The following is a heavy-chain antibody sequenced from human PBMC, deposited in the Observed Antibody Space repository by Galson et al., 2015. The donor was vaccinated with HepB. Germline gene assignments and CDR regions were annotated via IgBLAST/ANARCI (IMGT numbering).Heavy chain of an antibody. J-gene: IGHJ6*04. Sequence: SLRLSCAASGFTFSGSGIHWVRLASGKGLEWVGRIRNRANNYATAYAASVRGRFTVSRDDSKNAAYLQMNSLTTEDTAVYYCTRPGYGSSWFLDYSHGMDIWGKGTTVIVST. D-gene: IGHD6-13*01. V-gene: IGHV3-73*01. CDR1: GFTFSGSG. CDR2: IRNRANNYAT. CDR3: TRPGYGSSWFLDYSHGMDI.